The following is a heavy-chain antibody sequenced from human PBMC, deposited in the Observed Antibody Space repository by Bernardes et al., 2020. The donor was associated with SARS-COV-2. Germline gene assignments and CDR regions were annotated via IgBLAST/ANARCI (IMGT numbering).Heavy chain of an antibody. V-gene: IGHV2-5*02. J-gene: IGHJ6*02. CDR3: AHSMAVAGRRYDYYGMDV. Sequence: SGPTLVQPTQPLTLTCPFSVFSLRTSGVGVGWIRQPPGKALEWLALIYWDAHKRYSPSLKSRLTITKDTSKNQVVLTLTNMHPVGTATYYCAHSMAVAGRRYDYYGMDVWGQGTTVTVSS. D-gene: IGHD6-19*01. CDR2: IYWDAHK. CDR1: VFSLRTSGVG.